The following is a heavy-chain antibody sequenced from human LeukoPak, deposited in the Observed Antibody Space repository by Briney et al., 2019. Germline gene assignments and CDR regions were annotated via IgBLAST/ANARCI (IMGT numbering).Heavy chain of an antibody. Sequence: PGGSLRLSCAASGFTFSSYSMNWVRQAPGMGLEWVSYISSSSTTIYYADSVKGRFTISRDNAKNSLYLPMNSLRAEDTAVYYCARSHCSSTSCYSGYYYYMDVWGKGTTVTVSS. CDR2: ISSSSTTI. J-gene: IGHJ6*03. CDR3: ARSHCSSTSCYSGYYYYMDV. D-gene: IGHD2-2*01. CDR1: GFTFSSYS. V-gene: IGHV3-48*04.